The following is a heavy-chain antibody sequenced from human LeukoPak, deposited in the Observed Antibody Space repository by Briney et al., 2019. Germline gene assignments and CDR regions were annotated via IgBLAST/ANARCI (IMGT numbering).Heavy chain of an antibody. V-gene: IGHV3-7*04. J-gene: IGHJ4*02. CDR1: GFTFSRYW. CDR3: ARDSPGYGGYSY. Sequence: GGPLRLSCTASGFTFSRYWMTWVRQAPGKGLEWVANIKEDGSAKYYVDSMKGRFTISRDNAKNSLYLQINSLRAEDTAVYYCARDSPGYGGYSYWGQGTLVTVSS. CDR2: IKEDGSAK. D-gene: IGHD5-12*01.